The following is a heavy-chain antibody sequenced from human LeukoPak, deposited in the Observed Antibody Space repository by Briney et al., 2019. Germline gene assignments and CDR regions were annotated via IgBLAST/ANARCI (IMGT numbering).Heavy chain of an antibody. Sequence: ALRLSCAASGFTFDDYAMHWVRQAPGKGLEWVSGIRWNGGSIGYADSLKGRFTISRDNAKNSLYLQMNSLRTEDTALYYCAKDVGLRLERRGGFDYWGQGTLVTVSS. CDR2: IRWNGGSI. D-gene: IGHD1-1*01. CDR3: AKDVGLRLERRGGFDY. V-gene: IGHV3-9*01. J-gene: IGHJ4*02. CDR1: GFTFDDYA.